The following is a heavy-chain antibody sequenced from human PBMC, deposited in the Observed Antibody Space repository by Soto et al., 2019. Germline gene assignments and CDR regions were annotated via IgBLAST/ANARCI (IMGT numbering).Heavy chain of an antibody. V-gene: IGHV1-69*13. CDR1: GGFFSSDA. Sequence: SVKVSCKASGGFFSSDAISWVRQAPGQGLEWLGGITPISGTPKYAQKFQGRVTISADESTSTAYMDLSSLRFEDTAIYYCARIYCSGGICFPNWVDPWGQGTLVTVSS. CDR3: ARIYCSGGICFPNWVDP. D-gene: IGHD2-8*02. CDR2: ITPISGTP. J-gene: IGHJ5*02.